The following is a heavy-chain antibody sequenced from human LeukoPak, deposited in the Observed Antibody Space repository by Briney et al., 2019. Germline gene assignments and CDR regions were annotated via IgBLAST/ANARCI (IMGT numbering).Heavy chain of an antibody. Sequence: TGGSLRLSCAASGFTFSSYSMNWVRQAPGKGLEWVSYISSSSSTIYYADSVKGRFTISRDNAKNSLYLQMNSLRAEDTAVYYCARDYYGSGFDYWGQGTLVTVSS. V-gene: IGHV3-48*04. J-gene: IGHJ4*02. CDR3: ARDYYGSGFDY. CDR1: GFTFSSYS. D-gene: IGHD3-10*01. CDR2: ISSSSSTI.